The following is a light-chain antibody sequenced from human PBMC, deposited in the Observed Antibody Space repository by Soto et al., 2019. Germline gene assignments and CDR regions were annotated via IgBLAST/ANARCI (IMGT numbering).Light chain of an antibody. Sequence: EIVLTQSACTLSLSPGERATLSCRASQTISSSYLAWYQQKPGQAPRLLIYRTSNRATGIPDRFSGSGSGTDFTLTISRLEPEDFAVYCCQQYDTSPRTFGQGTKVDIK. CDR2: RTS. CDR3: QQYDTSPRT. J-gene: IGKJ1*01. V-gene: IGKV3-20*01. CDR1: QTISSSY.